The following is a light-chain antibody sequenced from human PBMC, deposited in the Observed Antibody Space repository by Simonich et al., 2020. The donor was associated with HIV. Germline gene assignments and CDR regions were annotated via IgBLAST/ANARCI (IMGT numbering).Light chain of an antibody. J-gene: IGKJ4*01. CDR3: QQYYSTPQLT. V-gene: IGKV1-NL1*01. CDR2: AAS. CDR1: QSMSRW. Sequence: DIQMTQSPSTLSASVGDRVIITCRASQSMSRWLAWYQQKPGKAPKLLIYAASSLESGVPSRFSGSGSGTDYTLTISSLQPEEFATYYCQQYYSTPQLTFGGGTKVEIK.